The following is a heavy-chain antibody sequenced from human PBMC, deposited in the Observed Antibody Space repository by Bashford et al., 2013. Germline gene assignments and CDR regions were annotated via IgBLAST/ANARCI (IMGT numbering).Heavy chain of an antibody. Sequence: GSLRLSCAASGFTFSTYAMSWVRQAPGKGLEWVSSISDRSSNTYYADSVKGRFTISRDNSKNTLYLQMNSLTADDTAVYYCARAGRSDFWSASGERYGMDVWGQGTTVTVSS. CDR3: ARAGRSDFWSASGERYGMDV. J-gene: IGHJ6*02. CDR2: ISDRSSNT. CDR1: GFTFSTYA. V-gene: IGHV3-23*01. D-gene: IGHD3-3*01.